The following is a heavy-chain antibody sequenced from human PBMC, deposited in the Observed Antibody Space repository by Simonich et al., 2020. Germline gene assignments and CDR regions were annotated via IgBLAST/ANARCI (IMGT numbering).Heavy chain of an antibody. CDR1: GFTFSSYS. J-gene: IGHJ4*02. CDR3: ARDAAGDY. Sequence: EVQLVESGGGLVKPGGSLRLSCAASGFTFSSYSMNWFRQAPGKGLEWGPSIRSSSSYIDYADSVKGRFTISRDNAKNSLYLQMNSLRAEDTAVYYCARDAAGDYWGQGTLVTVSS. CDR2: IRSSSSYI. V-gene: IGHV3-21*01. D-gene: IGHD6-13*01.